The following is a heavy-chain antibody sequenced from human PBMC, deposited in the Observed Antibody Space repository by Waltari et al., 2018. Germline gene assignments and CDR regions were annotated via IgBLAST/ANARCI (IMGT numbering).Heavy chain of an antibody. V-gene: IGHV1-18*01. D-gene: IGHD3-22*01. Sequence: QVQLVQSGAEVQTPGASVQVSCKASGYTFTSYGIRWVRQAPGQGREWMGWISAYNGNTNYAQKLQGRVTMTTDTSTSTAYMELRSLRSDDTAVYYCARDAYTYYYDSSGPNYFDYWGQGTLVTVSS. CDR1: GYTFTSYG. CDR3: ARDAYTYYYDSSGPNYFDY. CDR2: ISAYNGNT. J-gene: IGHJ4*02.